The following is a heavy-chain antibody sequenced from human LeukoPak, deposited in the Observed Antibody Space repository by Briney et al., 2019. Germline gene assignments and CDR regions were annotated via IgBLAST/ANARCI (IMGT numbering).Heavy chain of an antibody. J-gene: IGHJ4*02. CDR1: GFTFSSYA. V-gene: IGHV3-23*01. Sequence: GALRLSCAASGFTFSSYAMSWVRQAPGKGLEWVSAISGSGGSTYYADSVKGRFTISRDNSKNTLYLQMNSLRAEDTAVYYCAKNYYDSSGYYSHFDYWGQGTLVTVSS. D-gene: IGHD3-22*01. CDR3: AKNYYDSSGYYSHFDY. CDR2: ISGSGGST.